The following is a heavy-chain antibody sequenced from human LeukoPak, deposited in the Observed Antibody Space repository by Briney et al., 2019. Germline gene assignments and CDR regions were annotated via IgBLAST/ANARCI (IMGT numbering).Heavy chain of an antibody. Sequence: GRSLRLSCAASGFTLSSYGMHWVRQAPGKGLEWVAVISYDGSNKYYADSVKGRFTISRDNSKNTLYLQMNSLRAEDTAVYYCAKSVTVTTLFDYWGQGTLVTVSS. V-gene: IGHV3-30*18. CDR2: ISYDGSNK. J-gene: IGHJ4*02. D-gene: IGHD4-17*01. CDR1: GFTLSSYG. CDR3: AKSVTVTTLFDY.